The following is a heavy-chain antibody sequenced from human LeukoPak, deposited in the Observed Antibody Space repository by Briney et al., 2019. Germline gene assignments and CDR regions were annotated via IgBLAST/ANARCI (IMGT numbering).Heavy chain of an antibody. CDR3: ARHDAVLVDQRGMDV. D-gene: IGHD4/OR15-4a*01. CDR1: GGSISPYF. J-gene: IGHJ6*02. V-gene: IGHV4-59*08. CDR2: ISYSGST. Sequence: SETLSLTCTVSGGSISPYFWSWIRQPPGRGLEWIAYISYSGSTNYNPSLESRVTISMDTSKNQLSLRLSSVTAADTAVYYCARHDAVLVDQRGMDVWGQGTTVTVSS.